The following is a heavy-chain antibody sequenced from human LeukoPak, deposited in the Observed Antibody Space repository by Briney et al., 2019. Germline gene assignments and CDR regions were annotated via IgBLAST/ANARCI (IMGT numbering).Heavy chain of an antibody. D-gene: IGHD1-26*01. CDR2: IWYDGSNK. CDR3: ARGNLVGATSLDS. Sequence: GGSLRLSCAAYGFSFSSYGMHWVRQAPGKGLEWVAVIWYDGSNKYYADSVKGRFTISRDNSKNTLYLQMNSLRAEDTAVYYCARGNLVGATSLDSWGQGTLVTVSS. J-gene: IGHJ4*02. V-gene: IGHV3-33*01. CDR1: GFSFSSYG.